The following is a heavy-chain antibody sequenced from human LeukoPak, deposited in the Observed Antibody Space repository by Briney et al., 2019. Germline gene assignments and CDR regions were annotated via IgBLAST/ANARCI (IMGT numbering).Heavy chain of an antibody. D-gene: IGHD5-24*01. V-gene: IGHV3-21*01. CDR1: GFTFSSYS. Sequence: GGSLRLSCAASGFTFSSYSMNWVRQAPGKGLEWVSSISSSSSYTYYADSVKGRFTISRDNAKNSLYLQMNSLRAEDTAVYYCARGGEMGIPQYPDYWGQGTLVTVSS. CDR2: ISSSSSYT. J-gene: IGHJ4*02. CDR3: ARGGEMGIPQYPDY.